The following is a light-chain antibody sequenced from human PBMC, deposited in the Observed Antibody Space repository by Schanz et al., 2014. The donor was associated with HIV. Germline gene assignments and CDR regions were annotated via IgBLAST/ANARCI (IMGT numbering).Light chain of an antibody. CDR3: QQYGSSPL. CDR2: GAS. J-gene: IGKJ3*01. V-gene: IGKV3-20*01. Sequence: ERVMTQSPATLSVSPGKGATLSCRASQSVSDNLAWYQQKPGQAPRLLIYGASTRATGVPARFSGSGSGTDFTLTISRLEPEDFAVYYCQQYGSSPLFGPGTKVDIK. CDR1: QSVSDN.